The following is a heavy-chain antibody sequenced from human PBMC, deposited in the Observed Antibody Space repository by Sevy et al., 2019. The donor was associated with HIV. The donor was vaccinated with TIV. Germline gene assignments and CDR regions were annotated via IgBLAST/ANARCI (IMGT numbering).Heavy chain of an antibody. Sequence: SETLSLTCTVSGGAVISGTFYWSWIRQSPGKRLEWLASMYYSGTTNYNPSLKSRVTISVDTSKNHFSLRLNSVTPADTAVYYCARLPGTPVPGRGAHYYYGMDVWGQGTSVTVSS. CDR1: GGAVISGTFY. V-gene: IGHV4-61*03. CDR2: MYYSGTT. J-gene: IGHJ6*02. CDR3: ARLPGTPVPGRGAHYYYGMDV. D-gene: IGHD6-19*01.